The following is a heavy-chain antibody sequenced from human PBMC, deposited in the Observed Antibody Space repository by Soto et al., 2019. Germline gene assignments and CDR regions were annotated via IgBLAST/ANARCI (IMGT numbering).Heavy chain of an antibody. D-gene: IGHD7-27*01. CDR2: ISYDGSNK. V-gene: IGHV3-30-3*01. CDR1: GFTFSSYA. J-gene: IGHJ6*02. Sequence: QVQLVESGGGVVQPGRSLRLSCAASGFTFSSYAMHWVRQAPGKGLEWVAVISYDGSNKYYADSVKGRFTISRDNSKNTLYLQLNSLRAEDTAVYYCARDLGLAGMDVWGQGTTVTVSS. CDR3: ARDLGLAGMDV.